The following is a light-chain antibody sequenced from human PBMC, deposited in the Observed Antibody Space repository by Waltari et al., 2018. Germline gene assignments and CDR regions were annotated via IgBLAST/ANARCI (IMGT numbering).Light chain of an antibody. CDR2: GAS. CDR1: QSVGRS. CDR3: QKYERLPAT. Sequence: EVVLTQSPGTLSLSPGERATLPCRSSQSVGRSLFWYQQKPGQAPRLLIYGASSRATGIPDRFSGSGSGTDFSLTISRLEPEDFAIYYCQKYERLPATFGQGTKVEIK. J-gene: IGKJ1*01. V-gene: IGKV3-20*01.